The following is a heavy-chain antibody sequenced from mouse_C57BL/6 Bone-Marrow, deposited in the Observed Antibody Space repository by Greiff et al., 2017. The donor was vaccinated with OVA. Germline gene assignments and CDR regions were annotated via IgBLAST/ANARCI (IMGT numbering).Heavy chain of an antibody. CDR2: IDPSDSYT. Sequence: QVQLQQPGAELVMPGASVKLSCKASGYTFTSYWMHWVKQRPGQGLEWIGEIDPSDSYTNYNQKFKGKSTLTVDKSSSTAYMQLSSLTSEDSAVYYCAREDTTVERGYYAMDYWGQGTSVTVSS. D-gene: IGHD1-1*01. J-gene: IGHJ4*01. V-gene: IGHV1-69*01. CDR3: AREDTTVERGYYAMDY. CDR1: GYTFTSYW.